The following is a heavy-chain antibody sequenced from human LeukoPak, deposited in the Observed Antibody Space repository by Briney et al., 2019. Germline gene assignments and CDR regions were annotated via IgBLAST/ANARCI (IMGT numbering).Heavy chain of an antibody. D-gene: IGHD1-26*01. CDR1: GFSFSSYW. V-gene: IGHV3-74*01. Sequence: GGSLRLSCAASGFSFSSYWMHWVRQAPGRGLVWVSHINSDGSSTTYADSVKGRFTISRDNAKSTLYLQMNSLRAEDTAVYYCARDDPGIGIDYWGQGTLVTVSS. J-gene: IGHJ4*02. CDR2: INSDGSST. CDR3: ARDDPGIGIDY.